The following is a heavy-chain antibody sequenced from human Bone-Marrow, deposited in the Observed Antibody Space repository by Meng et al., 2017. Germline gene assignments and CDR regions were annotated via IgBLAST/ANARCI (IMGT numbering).Heavy chain of an antibody. Sequence: GESLKISCAASGFTFSRHAMNWVRQAPGKGLEWVSVIGGSGGGIHYADSVKGRFTISRDNSKNTLYLQMNSLRAEDTAVYYCANAHNYDSSGYYSFQVYWGQGTLVTVSS. CDR2: IGGSGGGI. V-gene: IGHV3-23*01. CDR3: ANAHNYDSSGYYSFQVY. J-gene: IGHJ4*02. CDR1: GFTFSRHA. D-gene: IGHD3-22*01.